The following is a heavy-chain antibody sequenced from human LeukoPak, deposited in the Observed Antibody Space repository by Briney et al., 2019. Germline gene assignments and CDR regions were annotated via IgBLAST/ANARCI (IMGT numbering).Heavy chain of an antibody. Sequence: SETLSLTCAVYGGSFSGYYWSWIRQPPGRGLEWIGEINHSGSTNYNPSLKSRVTISVDTSKNQFSLKLSSVTAADTAVYYCARAVYYYGSGSYFPYWGQGTLVTVSS. CDR2: INHSGST. V-gene: IGHV4-34*01. J-gene: IGHJ4*02. CDR1: GGSFSGYY. CDR3: ARAVYYYGSGSYFPY. D-gene: IGHD3-10*01.